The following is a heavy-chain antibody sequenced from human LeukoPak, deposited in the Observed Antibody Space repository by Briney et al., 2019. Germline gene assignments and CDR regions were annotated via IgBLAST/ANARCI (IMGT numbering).Heavy chain of an antibody. D-gene: IGHD3-22*01. J-gene: IGHJ3*02. CDR3: ARHFTYYYDSSGYPRDAFDI. CDR1: GGSISGYY. CDR2: IYYSGST. Sequence: SETLSLTCTVSGGSISGYYWSWIRQSPGKGLVWIGYIYYSGSTNYNPSLKSRVTISLDMSKNQFSLKLCSVTAADTALYYCARHFTYYYDSSGYPRDAFDIWGQGTMVTVSS. V-gene: IGHV4-59*08.